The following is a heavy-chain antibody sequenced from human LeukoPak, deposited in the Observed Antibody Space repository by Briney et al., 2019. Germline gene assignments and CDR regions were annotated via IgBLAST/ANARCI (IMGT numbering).Heavy chain of an antibody. Sequence: GGSLRLSCSASGFTFSSYAMHWVRQAPGKGLEYVSAISSNGGSTYYADSVKGRFTISRDNSKNTLYLQMSSLRAEDTAVYYCVKDSDYYGSGTPHWGQGTLVTVSS. CDR2: ISSNGGST. D-gene: IGHD3-10*01. J-gene: IGHJ4*02. CDR1: GFTFSSYA. CDR3: VKDSDYYGSGTPH. V-gene: IGHV3-64D*06.